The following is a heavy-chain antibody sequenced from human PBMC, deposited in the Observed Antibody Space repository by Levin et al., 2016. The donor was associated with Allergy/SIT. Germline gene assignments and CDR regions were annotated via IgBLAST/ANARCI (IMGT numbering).Heavy chain of an antibody. CDR2: IYYDGRNK. CDR3: ARDRESIVAMRFGMDV. D-gene: IGHD5-12*01. V-gene: IGHV3-33*01. J-gene: IGHJ6*02. Sequence: VRQAPGKGLEWVAVIYYDGRNKYYADSVKGRFTISRDNSKNTLYLQMNSLRAEDTAVYHCARDRESIVAMRFGMDVWGQGTTVTVSS.